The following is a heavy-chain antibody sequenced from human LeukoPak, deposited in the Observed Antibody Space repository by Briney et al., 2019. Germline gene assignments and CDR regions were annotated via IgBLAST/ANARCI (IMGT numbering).Heavy chain of an antibody. CDR2: IIPIFGTA. V-gene: IGHV1-69*05. CDR1: GGTFSSYA. CDR3: ARGSGIAVAGTEDYYMDV. J-gene: IGHJ6*03. D-gene: IGHD6-19*01. Sequence: SVKVSCKXSGGTFSSYAISWVRQAPGQGLERMGRIIPIFGTANYAQKFQGRVTITTDESTSTAYMELSSLRSEDTAVYYCARGSGIAVAGTEDYYMDVWGKGTTVTVSS.